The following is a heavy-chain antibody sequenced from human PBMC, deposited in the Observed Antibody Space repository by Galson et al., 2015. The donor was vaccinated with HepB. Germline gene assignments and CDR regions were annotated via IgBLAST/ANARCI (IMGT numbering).Heavy chain of an antibody. J-gene: IGHJ4*02. Sequence: SVKVSCKASGYTFTSYYMHWVRQAPGQGLEWMGIINPSGGSTSYAQKFQGGVTMTRDTSTSTVYMELSSLRSEDTAVYYCAREGRGKIFDYWGQGTLVTVSS. CDR3: AREGRGKIFDY. CDR2: INPSGGST. V-gene: IGHV1-46*01. CDR1: GYTFTSYY. D-gene: IGHD3-10*01.